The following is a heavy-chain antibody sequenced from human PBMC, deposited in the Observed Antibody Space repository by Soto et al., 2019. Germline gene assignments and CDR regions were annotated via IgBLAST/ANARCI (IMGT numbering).Heavy chain of an antibody. CDR2: ISPKRGSI. Sequence: GASVKVSCKSSGYTFTRNGISWVRQAPGQGVEWMGWISPKRGSIKYAKKFQGRVIMTTDTSTSTAYMELRSLRSDDTAVYYCVKDRDSHSSPYRDVWCPGTTVTVSS. CDR3: VKDRDSHSSPYRDV. J-gene: IGHJ6*03. CDR1: GYTFTRNG. D-gene: IGHD3-22*01. V-gene: IGHV1-18*01.